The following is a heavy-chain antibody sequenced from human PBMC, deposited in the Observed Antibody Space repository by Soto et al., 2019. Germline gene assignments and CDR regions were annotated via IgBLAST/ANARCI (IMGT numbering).Heavy chain of an antibody. J-gene: IGHJ4*02. V-gene: IGHV3-11*01. Sequence: PVGSLRLSCSASGFTFSDYYMNWIRQAPGKGLEWVSNISSSDNTIYYADSVKGRFTISRDNAKNSLYLQMSSLRAEDTAVYYCARDSRPVTLWGQGTLVTVSS. CDR1: GFTFSDYY. CDR3: ARDSRPVTL. CDR2: ISSSDNTI. D-gene: IGHD2-15*01.